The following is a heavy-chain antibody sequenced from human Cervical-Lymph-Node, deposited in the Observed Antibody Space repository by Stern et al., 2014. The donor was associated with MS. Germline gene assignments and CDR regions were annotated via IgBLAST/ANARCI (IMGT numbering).Heavy chain of an antibody. CDR2: IYYSGST. V-gene: IGHV4-61*01. D-gene: IGHD4-23*01. CDR3: ARVVGGIYFHN. Sequence: QLQLQESGPGLVKPSETLSLTCTVSGGSVSSGSYYWSWIRQPPGTGLEWIGYIYYSGSTNYNASLKSRVTISVDTSKNQFSLKLNSVTAADTAVYYFARVVGGIYFHNWGQGTLVTVSS. CDR1: GGSVSSGSYY. J-gene: IGHJ1*01.